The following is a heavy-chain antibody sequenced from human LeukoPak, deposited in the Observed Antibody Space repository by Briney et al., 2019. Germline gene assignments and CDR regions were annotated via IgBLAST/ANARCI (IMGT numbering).Heavy chain of an antibody. J-gene: IGHJ6*02. CDR2: ISYDGSNK. CDR3: AKDRITLVRGCMDV. Sequence: GGSLRLSCAASGFTFSSYGMHWVRQAPGKGLEWVAVISYDGSNKYYADSVKGRFTISRDNSKNTLYLQMNSLRAEDAAVYYCAKDRITLVRGCMDVWGQGTTGTVSS. V-gene: IGHV3-30*18. CDR1: GFTFSSYG. D-gene: IGHD3-10*01.